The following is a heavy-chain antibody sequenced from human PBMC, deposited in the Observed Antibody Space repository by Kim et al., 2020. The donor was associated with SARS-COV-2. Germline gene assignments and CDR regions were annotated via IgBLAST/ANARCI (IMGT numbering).Heavy chain of an antibody. V-gene: IGHV4-31*03. D-gene: IGHD3-3*01. CDR3: AARPIGVTIFGVVKGPFDP. Sequence: SETLSLTCTVPGGSISSGGYYWSWIRQHPGKGLEWIGYIYYSGSTYYNPSLKSRVTISVDTSKNQFSLKLSSVTAADTAVYYWAARPIGVTIFGVVKGPFDPWGQGTLVTVSS. CDR2: IYYSGST. J-gene: IGHJ5*02. CDR1: GGSISSGGYY.